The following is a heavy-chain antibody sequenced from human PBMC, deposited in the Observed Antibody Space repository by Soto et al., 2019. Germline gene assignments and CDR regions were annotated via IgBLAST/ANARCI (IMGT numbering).Heavy chain of an antibody. D-gene: IGHD6-19*01. V-gene: IGHV1-18*01. Sequence: ASVKVCCKASGYTFTSYGISWVRQAPGQGLEWMGWISAYNGNTNHAQKLQGRVTMTTDTSTSTAYMELRSLRSDDTAVYYCARVMSQWLGDGMDVWGQGTTVTVSS. CDR1: GYTFTSYG. J-gene: IGHJ6*02. CDR2: ISAYNGNT. CDR3: ARVMSQWLGDGMDV.